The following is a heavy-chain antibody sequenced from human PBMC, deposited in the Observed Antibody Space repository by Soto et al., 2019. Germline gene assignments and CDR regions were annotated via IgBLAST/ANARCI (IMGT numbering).Heavy chain of an antibody. J-gene: IGHJ6*02. D-gene: IGHD2-15*01. V-gene: IGHV3-73*01. CDR3: ARDGGDIVVVVATSDHGMDV. Sequence: PGGSLRLSCAASGFTFSGSAMHWVRQASGKGLEWVGRIRSKANSYATAYAASVKGRFTISRDDSKNTAYLQMNSLKTEDTAVYYCARDGGDIVVVVATSDHGMDVWGQGTTVTVSS. CDR2: IRSKANSYAT. CDR1: GFTFSGSA.